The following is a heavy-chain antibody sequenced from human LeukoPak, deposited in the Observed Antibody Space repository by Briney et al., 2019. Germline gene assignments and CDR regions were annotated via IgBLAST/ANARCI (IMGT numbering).Heavy chain of an antibody. Sequence: ASVKVSCKASGYIFTSYHIHWVRRAPGQGLEWVGIINPSSDGKSYAQRFQGRVTFTRDTSTSTAYMELRSLTSEDTAVYFCARVAVASRPNWFDPWGQGTLVTVSS. CDR3: ARVAVASRPNWFDP. V-gene: IGHV1-46*01. CDR1: GYIFTSYH. D-gene: IGHD6-6*01. CDR2: INPSSDGK. J-gene: IGHJ5*02.